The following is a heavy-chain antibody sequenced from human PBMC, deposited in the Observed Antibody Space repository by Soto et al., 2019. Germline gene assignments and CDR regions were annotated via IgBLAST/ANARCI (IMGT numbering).Heavy chain of an antibody. Sequence: QLQLQESGSGLVKPSQTLSLTCAVSGGSISSGGYSWSWIRQPPGKGLECIGYIYHSGSTYYNPHFKGLVTRSVDRSKQQLSLKLSSVTAADTAGYYCARGTPTVTTFDSWGQGTLVTVSS. CDR2: IYHSGST. CDR3: ARGTPTVTTFDS. V-gene: IGHV4-30-2*01. D-gene: IGHD4-17*01. CDR1: GGSISSGGYS. J-gene: IGHJ4*02.